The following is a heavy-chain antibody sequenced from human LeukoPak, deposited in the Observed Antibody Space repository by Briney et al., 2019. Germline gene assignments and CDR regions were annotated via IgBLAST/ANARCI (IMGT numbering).Heavy chain of an antibody. CDR2: IYPGDSET. CDR3: ARFLYGDYSHYFDY. D-gene: IGHD4-17*01. V-gene: IGHV5-51*01. Sequence: HGESLKISCKGSGYNFPNYWIGWVRQMPGQGLEWMGIIYPGDSETRYRPSFQGQVTISADKSISTAYLQWSSLKASDSAMYYCARFLYGDYSHYFDYWGQGTLVTVSS. J-gene: IGHJ4*02. CDR1: GYNFPNYW.